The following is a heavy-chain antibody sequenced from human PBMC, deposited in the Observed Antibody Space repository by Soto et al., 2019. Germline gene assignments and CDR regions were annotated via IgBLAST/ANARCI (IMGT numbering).Heavy chain of an antibody. Sequence: SETLSLTCTVSGGSISNYYWSWIRQPPGKGLEWIGYIYYSGSTNYNPSLKSRVTISVDTSKNQFSLKRSSVTAADTAVYYCARRYGASFDYWGQGTLVTVSS. CDR2: IYYSGST. V-gene: IGHV4-59*01. J-gene: IGHJ4*02. CDR3: ARRYGASFDY. D-gene: IGHD4-17*01. CDR1: GGSISNYY.